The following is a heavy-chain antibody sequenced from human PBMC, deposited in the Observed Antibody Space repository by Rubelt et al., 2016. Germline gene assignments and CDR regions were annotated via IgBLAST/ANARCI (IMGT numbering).Heavy chain of an antibody. D-gene: IGHD3-22*01. V-gene: IGHV1-2*01. CDR2: INPNSGGT. CDR1: GYTFTGYY. Sequence: QVQLVQSGAEVKKPGASVKVSCKASGYTFTGYYMHWVRQAPGQGLEWMGWINPNSGGTNYAQKFKGRVTSTRDTSRSTAYMERSRLRSDDTAVYYCARFASGGHSSGYLFDYWGQGTLVTVSS. CDR3: ARFASGGHSSGYLFDY. J-gene: IGHJ4*02.